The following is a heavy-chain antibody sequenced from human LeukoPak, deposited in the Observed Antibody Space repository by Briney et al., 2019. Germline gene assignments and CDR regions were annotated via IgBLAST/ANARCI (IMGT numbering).Heavy chain of an antibody. CDR1: GGSISSSSYY. J-gene: IGHJ5*02. V-gene: IGHV4-39*01. CDR3: ARHPIAVAVCWFDP. CDR2: IYYSGST. D-gene: IGHD6-19*01. Sequence: PSETLSLTCTVSGGSISSSSYYWGWIRQPPGKGLEWIGSIYYSGSTYYNPSLKSRVTISVDTSKNQLSLKLSSVTAADTAVYYCARHPIAVAVCWFDPWGQGTLVTVSS.